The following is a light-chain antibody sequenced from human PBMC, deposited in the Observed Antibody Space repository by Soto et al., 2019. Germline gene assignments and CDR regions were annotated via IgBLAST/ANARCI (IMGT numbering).Light chain of an antibody. CDR2: NNN. J-gene: IGLJ1*01. V-gene: IGLV1-44*01. CDR3: AAWDDSLNGYV. CDR1: SSNIGTNA. Sequence: QSVLTQPRSASGTPGQRVTISCSGGSSNIGTNAVNWYQQLPGTAPKLLIYNNNQRPSGVPDRFSGSKSGTSASLAISGLQSGDEADYYCAAWDDSLNGYVFGTGTKVTVL.